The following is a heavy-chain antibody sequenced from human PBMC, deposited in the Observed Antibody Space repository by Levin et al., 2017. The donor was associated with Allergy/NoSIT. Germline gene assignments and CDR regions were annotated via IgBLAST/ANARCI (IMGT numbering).Heavy chain of an antibody. D-gene: IGHD6-13*01. CDR2: GFYSGTT. CDR1: GDSISRFY. Sequence: SCTVSGDSISRFYWSWIRQPPGRGLEWIGNGFYSGTTNYNPSLKSRVTILVDTSKNQFSLKLSSVTAADTAVYYCARATRSSLIYYFDYWGPGTLVTVSS. CDR3: ARATRSSLIYYFDY. V-gene: IGHV4-59*01. J-gene: IGHJ4*02.